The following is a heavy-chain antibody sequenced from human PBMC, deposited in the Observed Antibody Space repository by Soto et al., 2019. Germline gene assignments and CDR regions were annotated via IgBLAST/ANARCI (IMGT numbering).Heavy chain of an antibody. CDR1: GFTFSSYG. CDR3: ARRWGYDAFDI. Sequence: QVQLVESGGGVVQPGRSLRLSCAASGFTFSSYGMNWVRQAPGKGLEWVAVIWYDGSNKYYADSVKGRFTISRDNSKNTLYLQMNSLRAEGTAVYYCARRWGYDAFDIWGQGTMVTVSS. V-gene: IGHV3-33*01. D-gene: IGHD3-16*01. CDR2: IWYDGSNK. J-gene: IGHJ3*02.